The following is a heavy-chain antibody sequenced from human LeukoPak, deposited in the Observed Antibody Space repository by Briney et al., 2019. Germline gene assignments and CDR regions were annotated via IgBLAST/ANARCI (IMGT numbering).Heavy chain of an antibody. CDR1: GDSISSGDYY. CDR2: ISSSGST. CDR3: ARTTYYYGSGSYWFDP. V-gene: IGHV4-61*02. J-gene: IGHJ5*02. Sequence: PSQTLSLICTVSGDSISSGDYYWSWIRQPAGKGLEWIGRISSSGSTNYNPSLKSRVTISVDTSKNQFSLKLSSVTAADTAVYFCARTTYYYGSGSYWFDPWGQGTLVTVSS. D-gene: IGHD3-10*01.